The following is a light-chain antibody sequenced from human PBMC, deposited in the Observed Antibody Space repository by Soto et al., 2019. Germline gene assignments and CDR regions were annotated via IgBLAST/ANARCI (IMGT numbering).Light chain of an antibody. Sequence: EIVLTQSPGTLSLSPGERATLSCRASESVTSNQLAWYQQKPGQAPRLLIYGAFIRASGIPDRFSGSGSGTVFTLTISALEPEDFAVYCCQRYGTSRETFGQGTKLEIK. J-gene: IGKJ2*01. CDR2: GAF. CDR1: ESVTSNQ. V-gene: IGKV3-20*01. CDR3: QRYGTSRET.